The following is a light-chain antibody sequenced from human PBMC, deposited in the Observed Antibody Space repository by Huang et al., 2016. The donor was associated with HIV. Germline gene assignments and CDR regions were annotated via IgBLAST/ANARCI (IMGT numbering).Light chain of an antibody. CDR2: AAS. CDR3: QQLYDYPLT. Sequence: IQLTQSPSSLSASVGDRVTITCRASQGVSSYLAWYQQKPGKVPKLLIYAASTLQSGVPSRFSGSVSGTDFTLTISSLQPEDFATYYCQQLYDYPLTFGPGTKVDIK. CDR1: QGVSSY. J-gene: IGKJ3*01. V-gene: IGKV1-9*01.